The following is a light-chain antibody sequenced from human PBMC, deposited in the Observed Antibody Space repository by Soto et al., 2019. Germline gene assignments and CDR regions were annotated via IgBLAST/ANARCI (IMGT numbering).Light chain of an antibody. CDR2: DAS. Sequence: QMTHSNSTLSASVGDRVTITFRASQSISSWLSWYQQKPGKAPNLLIYDASNLESGVPSRFSGSGFGTDFTLTISSLQPEDGAAYYCQKYKSPPHPFAGGTKV. CDR1: QSISSW. CDR3: QKYKSPPHP. V-gene: IGKV1-5*01. J-gene: IGKJ4*01.